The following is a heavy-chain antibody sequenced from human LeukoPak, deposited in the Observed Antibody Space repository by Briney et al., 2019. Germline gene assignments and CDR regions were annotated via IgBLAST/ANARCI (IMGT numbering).Heavy chain of an antibody. D-gene: IGHD4-17*01. V-gene: IGHV3-11*01. J-gene: IGHJ3*02. CDR1: GFTFSDYY. CDR2: ISSSGSTI. CDR3: AKDYGDYPTNDAFDI. Sequence: GGSLRLSCAASGFTFSDYYMSWIRQAPGKGLEWVSYISSSGSTIYYADSVKGRFTISRDNAKNSLYLQMNSLRAEDTALYYCAKDYGDYPTNDAFDIWGQGTMVTVSS.